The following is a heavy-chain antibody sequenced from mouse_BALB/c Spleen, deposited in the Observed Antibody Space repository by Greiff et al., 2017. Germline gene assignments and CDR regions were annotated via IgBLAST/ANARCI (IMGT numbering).Heavy chain of an antibody. CDR1: GFTFSSYA. V-gene: IGHV5-6-5*01. CDR2: ISSGGST. CDR3: ARGRGYFDY. J-gene: IGHJ2*01. Sequence: EVQRVESGGGLVKPGGSLKLSCAASGFTFSSYAMSWVRQTPEKRLEWVASISSGGSTYYPDSVKGRFTISRDNARNILYLQMSSVRSEDTAMYYCARGRGYFDYWGQGTTLTVSS.